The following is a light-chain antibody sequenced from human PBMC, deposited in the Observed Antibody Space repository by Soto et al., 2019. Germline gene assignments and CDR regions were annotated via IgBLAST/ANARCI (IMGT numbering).Light chain of an antibody. J-gene: IGKJ1*01. CDR1: QSLSSTY. Sequence: EIVLTQSPGTLSLSPGERASLSCRASQSLSSTYLAWYQQKPCQAPRLLIFGASSRATGIPDRFSGSGSGTDFTLTISRLEPEDFAVYYCQQYGNSPRTFGQGTKVEIK. V-gene: IGKV3-20*01. CDR2: GAS. CDR3: QQYGNSPRT.